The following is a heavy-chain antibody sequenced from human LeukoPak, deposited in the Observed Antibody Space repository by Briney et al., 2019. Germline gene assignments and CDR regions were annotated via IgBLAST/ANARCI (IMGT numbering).Heavy chain of an antibody. CDR3: AKDYRGTFDY. V-gene: IGHV3-9*01. CDR2: ISWNSGSI. CDR1: GFTFDDYA. J-gene: IGHJ4*02. Sequence: SLRLSCAASGFTFDDYAMHWVRQAPGKGLEWVSGISWNSGSIGYADSVKGRFTISRDNAKNSLYLQMNSLRAEDTALYYCAKDYRGTFDYWGQGTLVTVSS.